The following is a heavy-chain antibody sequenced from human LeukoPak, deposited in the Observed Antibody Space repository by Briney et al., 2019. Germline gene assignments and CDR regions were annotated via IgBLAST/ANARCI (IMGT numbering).Heavy chain of an antibody. D-gene: IGHD3-10*01. CDR1: GGSFSGYY. CDR3: ARGVGVRGVIKKRQNWIDP. CDR2: INYSGST. V-gene: IGHV4-34*01. J-gene: IGHJ5*02. Sequence: SETLSLTCAVYGGSFSGYYWSWIRQPPGKGLEWIGEINYSGSTNYNPSLKSRVTISVDTSKKQFSLTLSSVTAADTAVYYCARGVGVRGVIKKRQNWIDPWGQGTLVTVSS.